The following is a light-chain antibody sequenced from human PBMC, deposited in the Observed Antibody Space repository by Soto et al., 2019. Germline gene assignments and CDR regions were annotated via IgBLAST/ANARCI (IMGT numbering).Light chain of an antibody. J-gene: IGKJ1*01. CDR3: QQYDNYSGT. CDR2: SAS. Sequence: DIQMTQSPSILSASVGDRVTITCRASQSVSSWLDWYQQKPGNVPKLLIYSASTLQSGVPSRFSGSGSGTEFTLTISSLQPDDFATYYCQQYDNYSGTFGQGTRVEIK. CDR1: QSVSSW. V-gene: IGKV1-5*01.